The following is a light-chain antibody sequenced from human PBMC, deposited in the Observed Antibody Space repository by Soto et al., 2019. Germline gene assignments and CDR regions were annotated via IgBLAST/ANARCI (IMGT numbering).Light chain of an antibody. J-gene: IGKJ1*01. CDR1: QSISSW. Sequence: DIQMTQSPSTLSASVGDRVTITCRASQSISSWLAWYQQKPGKAPKLLIYKASTLEGGVPSRFIGSGSGTQFTLTISSLQPDDFETSYCQQYNSYSGTFGQGTKVEIK. CDR2: KAS. V-gene: IGKV1-5*03. CDR3: QQYNSYSGT.